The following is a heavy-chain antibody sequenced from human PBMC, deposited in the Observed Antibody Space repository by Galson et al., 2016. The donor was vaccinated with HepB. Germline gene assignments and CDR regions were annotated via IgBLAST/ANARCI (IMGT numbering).Heavy chain of an antibody. CDR1: GFSFTSYW. CDR2: IRQDGAEK. J-gene: IGHJ6*02. CDR3: ARFGCTTCYDFYYYGMDV. D-gene: IGHD2/OR15-2a*01. V-gene: IGHV3-7*01. Sequence: SLRLSCAASGFSFTSYWMGWVRQAPGKGLEWVANIRQDGAEKYYLDSVRGRFTISRDNAKNSLYLQVHSLRADDTAVYYCARFGCTTCYDFYYYGMDVWGQGTTVTVSS.